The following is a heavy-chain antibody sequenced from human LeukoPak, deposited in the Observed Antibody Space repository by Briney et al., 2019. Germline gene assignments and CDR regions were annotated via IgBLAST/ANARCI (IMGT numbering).Heavy chain of an antibody. D-gene: IGHD6-19*01. CDR2: ISAYNGNT. CDR3: ARARIPSSGWQADAFDI. J-gene: IGHJ3*02. Sequence: GASVKVSCKASGYTFTSYGISWVRQAPGQGLEWMGWISAYNGNTNYAQKFQGWVTMTRDTSISTAYMELSRLRSDDTAVYYCARARIPSSGWQADAFDIWGQGTMVTVSS. V-gene: IGHV1-18*01. CDR1: GYTFTSYG.